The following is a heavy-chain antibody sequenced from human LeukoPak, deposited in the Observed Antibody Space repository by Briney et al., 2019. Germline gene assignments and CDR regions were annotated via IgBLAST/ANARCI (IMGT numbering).Heavy chain of an antibody. CDR1: GYTFTSYD. CDR3: ARRRVVAALGGWYWFDP. Sequence: ASVKVSCTASGYTFTSYDINWVRQATGQGLEWMGWMNPNSGNTGYAQKFQGRVTMTRNTSISTAYMELSSLRSEDTAVYCCARRRVVAALGGWYWFDPWGQGTLVTVSS. J-gene: IGHJ5*02. CDR2: MNPNSGNT. V-gene: IGHV1-8*01. D-gene: IGHD2-15*01.